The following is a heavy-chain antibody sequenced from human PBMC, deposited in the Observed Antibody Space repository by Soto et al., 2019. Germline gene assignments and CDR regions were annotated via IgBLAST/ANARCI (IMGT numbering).Heavy chain of an antibody. CDR3: ARGDYGDYVPKTTTHDYYYYGMDV. V-gene: IGHV3-48*02. J-gene: IGHJ6*02. CDR1: GFTFSSYS. CDR2: ISSSSSTI. Sequence: GGSLRLSCAASGFTFSSYSMNWVRQAPGKGLEWVSYISSSSSTIYYADSVKGRFTISRDNAKNSLYLQMNSLRDEDTAVYYCARGDYGDYVPKTTTHDYYYYGMDVWGQGTTVTVSS. D-gene: IGHD4-17*01.